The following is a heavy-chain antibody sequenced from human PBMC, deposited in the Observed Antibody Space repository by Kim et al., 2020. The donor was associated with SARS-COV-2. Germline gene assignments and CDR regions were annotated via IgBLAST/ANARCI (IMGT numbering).Heavy chain of an antibody. CDR1: GYSFTSYG. CDR2: ISAYSGNP. D-gene: IGHD3-22*01. J-gene: IGHJ5*02. CDR3: ARESFYFHSGHFSYHWLDP. Sequence: ASVKVSCKASGYSFTSYGISWVRQAPGQGLEWMGWISAYSGNPNYSQRFQGRVTMTTDTSTSTAYMELRSLRSDDTAVYYCARESFYFHSGHFSYHWLDPWGQGTLVTVSS. V-gene: IGHV1-18*01.